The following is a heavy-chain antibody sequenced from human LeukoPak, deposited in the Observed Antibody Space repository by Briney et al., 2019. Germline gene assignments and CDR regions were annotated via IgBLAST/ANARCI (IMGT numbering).Heavy chain of an antibody. CDR1: GGSISTYY. D-gene: IGHD3-10*01. CDR2: IYSSGST. CDR3: ARESRRSYCNEY. V-gene: IGHV4-4*07. J-gene: IGHJ4*02. Sequence: SETLSLTCTVSGGSISTYYWNWIRQPPGKGLEWIGRIYSSGSTNYNPSLKSRVTMSVDTSKNQFSLKLNSVTAADTAVYYCARESRRSYCNEYWGQGALVTVSS.